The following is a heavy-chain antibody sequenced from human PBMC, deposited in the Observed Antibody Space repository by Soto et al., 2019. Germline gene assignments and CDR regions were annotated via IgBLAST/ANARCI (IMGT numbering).Heavy chain of an antibody. V-gene: IGHV1-69*01. J-gene: IGHJ4*02. Sequence: QVQLVQSGAEVKKPGSSVKVSCTASGVTFSSYAISWLRQAPGQGLEWMGGSIPIFGTANYAQKIQGRVTLTAGESTSTDYMELSSLRYEDTAVASCAGLRDGFASGKPDYFDYWGQGTLVTVSS. D-gene: IGHD5-12*01. CDR1: GVTFSSYA. CDR3: AGLRDGFASGKPDYFDY. CDR2: SIPIFGTA.